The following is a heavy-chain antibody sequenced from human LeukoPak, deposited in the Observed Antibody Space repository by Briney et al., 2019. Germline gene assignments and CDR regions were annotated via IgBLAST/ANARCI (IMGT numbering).Heavy chain of an antibody. Sequence: ASVKVSCKASGYTFTSYGISWVLQAPGQGLEWMGWITPYNGNTNYAQKLQGRVTMTTDTSTSTAYMELRSLRSDDTAVYYCARAVPPNLEWFYYWGQGTLVTVSS. CDR2: ITPYNGNT. D-gene: IGHD3-3*01. CDR3: ARAVPPNLEWFYY. J-gene: IGHJ4*02. V-gene: IGHV1-18*01. CDR1: GYTFTSYG.